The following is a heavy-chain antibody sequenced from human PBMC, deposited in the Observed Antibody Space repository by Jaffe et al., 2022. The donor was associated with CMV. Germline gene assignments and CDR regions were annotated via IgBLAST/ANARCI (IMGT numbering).Heavy chain of an antibody. D-gene: IGHD6-6*01. J-gene: IGHJ6*02. V-gene: IGHV3-43*01. CDR3: AKDPSSSSSYYGMDV. CDR2: ISWDGGST. CDR1: GFTFDDYT. Sequence: EVQLVESGGVVVQPGGSLRLSCAASGFTFDDYTMHWVRQAPGKGLEWVSLISWDGGSTYYADSVKGRFTISRDNSKNSLYLQMNSLRTEDTALYYCAKDPSSSSSYYGMDVWGQGTTVTVSS.